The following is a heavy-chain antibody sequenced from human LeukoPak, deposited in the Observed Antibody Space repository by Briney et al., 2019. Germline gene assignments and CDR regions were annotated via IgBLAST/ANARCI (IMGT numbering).Heavy chain of an antibody. D-gene: IGHD4-11*01. Sequence: PSETLSLTCTVSGGSISSGGYYWSWIRQHPGKGLEWIGYIYYSGSTYYNPSLKSRVTISVDTSKDQFSLKLSSVTAADTAVYYCARGRSVEPYSNYFYYYYYYGMDVWGQGTTVTVSS. CDR3: ARGRSVEPYSNYFYYYYYYGMDV. V-gene: IGHV4-31*03. J-gene: IGHJ6*02. CDR2: IYYSGST. CDR1: GGSISSGGYY.